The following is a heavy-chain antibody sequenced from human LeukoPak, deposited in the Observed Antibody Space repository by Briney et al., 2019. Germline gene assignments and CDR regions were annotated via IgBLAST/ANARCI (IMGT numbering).Heavy chain of an antibody. CDR1: GLTFSIYE. V-gene: IGHV3-48*03. CDR2: NRCWGSNI. J-gene: IGHJ4*02. CDR3: ARDKNNQDRMVGDIYY. D-gene: IGHD3-10*02. Sequence: GRSLRLSCAASGLTFSIYEMKWVRHAPGKGLEWVSYNRCWGSNIFYTDSVKGRFTIPRDNHKHTLYLQVNSQIAEHTAVYYCARDKNNQDRMVGDIYYWGEGTLVTVSS.